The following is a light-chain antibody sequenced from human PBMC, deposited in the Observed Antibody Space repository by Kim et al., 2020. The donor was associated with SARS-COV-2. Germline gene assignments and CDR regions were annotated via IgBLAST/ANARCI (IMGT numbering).Light chain of an antibody. CDR1: SSDIGAYNY. J-gene: IGLJ1*01. CDR3: SSYTSSRTLYV. Sequence: QSITVSCTGTSSDIGAYNYVSWYQQHPGKAPKLMIYDVSNRPSGVSDRFSGSKSGNTASLTISGLQAEDEADYYCSSYTSSRTLYVFGTGTKVTVL. V-gene: IGLV2-14*03. CDR2: DVS.